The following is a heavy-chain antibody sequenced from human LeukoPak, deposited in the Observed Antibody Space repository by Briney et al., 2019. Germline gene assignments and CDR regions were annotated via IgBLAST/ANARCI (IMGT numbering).Heavy chain of an antibody. CDR2: IYTSGST. CDR3: ARRNIAARPHYYHYYMDV. V-gene: IGHV4-4*09. CDR1: GGSISSYY. J-gene: IGHJ6*03. D-gene: IGHD6-6*01. Sequence: SETLSLTCTVSGGSISSYYWSWIRQPPGKGLEGIGCIYTSGSTNYNPSLKSRVTISVDTSKNQFSLKLSSVTAADTAVYYCARRNIAARPHYYHYYMDVWGKGTTVTVSS.